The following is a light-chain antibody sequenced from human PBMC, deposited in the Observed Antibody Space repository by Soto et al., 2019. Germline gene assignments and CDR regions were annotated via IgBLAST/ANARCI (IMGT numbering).Light chain of an antibody. J-gene: IGLJ1*01. CDR3: YSSAGDYVYV. CDR2: EGT. Sequence: QSALTQPASVSWSPGQSITIPCTGTSSDVGSYKLVSWFQQHPGKVPKLIIYEGTKRPSGVSDRFSGSKSGKTASLTISGLQAEDEDDSYCYSSAGDYVYVFGTGTKLTVL. CDR1: SSDVGSYKL. V-gene: IGLV2-23*01.